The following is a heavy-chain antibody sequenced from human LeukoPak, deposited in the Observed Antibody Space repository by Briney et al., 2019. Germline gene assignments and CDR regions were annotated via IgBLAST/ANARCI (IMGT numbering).Heavy chain of an antibody. CDR2: INPSGGST. J-gene: IGHJ4*02. CDR1: GYTFTGYY. V-gene: IGHV1-46*01. CDR3: AREGVPAAKFDY. D-gene: IGHD2-2*01. Sequence: ASVKVSCKASGYTFTGYYMHWVRQAPGQGLEWMGIINPSGGSTSYAQKFQGRVTMTRDTSTSTVCMELSSLRSEDTAVYYCAREGVPAAKFDYWGQGTLVTVSS.